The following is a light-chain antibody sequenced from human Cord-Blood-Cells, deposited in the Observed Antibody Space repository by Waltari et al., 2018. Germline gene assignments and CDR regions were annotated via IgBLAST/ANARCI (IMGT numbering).Light chain of an antibody. Sequence: QSALTQPASVSGSPGQSITISCTGTSSDVGGYNYVSWYQQHPGKAPKLMIYDFRNRPSGVSNRFSGSKSGNTASLTISGLQAEYEADYYCSSYTSSSTLDVFGTGTKVTVL. CDR1: SSDVGGYNY. CDR2: DFR. V-gene: IGLV2-14*03. J-gene: IGLJ1*01. CDR3: SSYTSSSTLDV.